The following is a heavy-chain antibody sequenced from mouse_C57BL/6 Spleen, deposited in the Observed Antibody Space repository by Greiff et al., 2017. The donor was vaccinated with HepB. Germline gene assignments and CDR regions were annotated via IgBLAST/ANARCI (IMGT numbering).Heavy chain of an antibody. CDR1: GYAFSSSW. CDR3: ARQLRLRSGAMDY. J-gene: IGHJ4*01. Sequence: VQLQQSGPELVKPGASVKISCKASGYAFSSSWMNWVKQRPGKGLEWIGRIYPGDGDTNYNGKFKGKATLTADKSSSTAYMQLSSLTSEDSAVYFCARQLRLRSGAMDYWGQGTSVTVSS. CDR2: IYPGDGDT. V-gene: IGHV1-82*01. D-gene: IGHD3-2*02.